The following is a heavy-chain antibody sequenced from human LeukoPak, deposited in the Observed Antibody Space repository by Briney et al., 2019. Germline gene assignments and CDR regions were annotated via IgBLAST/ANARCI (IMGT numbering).Heavy chain of an antibody. CDR1: GFTFSTYG. D-gene: IGHD5-18*01. V-gene: IGHV3-30*18. J-gene: IGHJ4*02. CDR3: AKDPGGYSYGIIDY. Sequence: TGGSLRLSCAASGFTFSTYGMHWVRQAPGKGLEWVAVIEYDGSNIHYTDSVKGRFTISRDNSKNTLYLQMNSLRAEDTAVYYCAKDPGGYSYGIIDYWGQGTLVTVSS. CDR2: IEYDGSNI.